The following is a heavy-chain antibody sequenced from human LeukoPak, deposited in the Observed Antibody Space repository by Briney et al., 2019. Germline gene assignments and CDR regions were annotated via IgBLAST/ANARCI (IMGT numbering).Heavy chain of an antibody. Sequence: SQTLSLTSAISGDSVSSNSAAWNWIRQSPSRGLEWLGRTYYRSKWYNEYALFMQGRISIDPDTSKNQFSLQLKTVTPEDTAIYYCARAETYSGRIFDFWGQGALVTVSS. CDR3: ARAETYSGRIFDF. CDR2: TYYRSKWYN. V-gene: IGHV6-1*01. D-gene: IGHD1-26*01. J-gene: IGHJ4*02. CDR1: GDSVSSNSAA.